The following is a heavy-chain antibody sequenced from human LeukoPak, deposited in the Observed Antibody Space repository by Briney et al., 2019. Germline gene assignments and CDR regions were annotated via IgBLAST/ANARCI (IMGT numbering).Heavy chain of an antibody. CDR3: ARDTPRYCSSTSSYAFDI. Sequence: GASVKVFCKASGYTFTSYGISWVRQARGKGLEGMGWITAYNGNTNYAQKLQGRVTMTTDTSTSTAYMELRSLRSDDTAVYYCARDTPRYCSSTSSYAFDIWGQGTMVTVSS. J-gene: IGHJ3*02. CDR1: GYTFTSYG. D-gene: IGHD2-2*01. V-gene: IGHV1-18*04. CDR2: ITAYNGNT.